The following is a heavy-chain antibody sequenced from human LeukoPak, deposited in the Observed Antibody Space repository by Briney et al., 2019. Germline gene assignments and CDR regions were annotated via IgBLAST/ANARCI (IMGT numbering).Heavy chain of an antibody. Sequence: GGSLRLSCGASGFTFSSYWMRWVRQAPGKGLVWISRINSDGSTTSYADSVKGRFTISRDNAKNTLYLQMNSLRAEDTAVYYCARGNYYGQDYWGQGTLVTVSS. CDR1: GFTFSSYW. CDR2: INSDGSTT. D-gene: IGHD3-10*01. V-gene: IGHV3-74*01. J-gene: IGHJ4*02. CDR3: ARGNYYGQDY.